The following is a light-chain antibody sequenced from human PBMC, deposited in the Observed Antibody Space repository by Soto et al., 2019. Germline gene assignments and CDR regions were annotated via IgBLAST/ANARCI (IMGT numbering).Light chain of an antibody. CDR2: LDSDGSH. CDR3: QTWGTGIHVV. Sequence: QLVLTQSPSASASLGASVKLTCTLSSEHSSYAIAWHQQQPEKGPRYLMKLDSDGSHTKGDAIPDRFSGSSSGAGRYLTISSLQSEDEADYYCQTWGTGIHVVFGGGTKLTVL. CDR1: SEHSSYA. J-gene: IGLJ2*01. V-gene: IGLV4-69*01.